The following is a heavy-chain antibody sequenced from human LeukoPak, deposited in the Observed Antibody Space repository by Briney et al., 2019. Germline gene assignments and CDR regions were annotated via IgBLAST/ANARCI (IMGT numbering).Heavy chain of an antibody. J-gene: IGHJ2*01. CDR3: ARDRGVPAARPFDL. V-gene: IGHV3-21*01. Sequence: GGSLRPSCAASGFTFSSYSMNWVRQAPGKGLEWVSSISSSSSYIYYADSVKGRFTISRDNAKNSLYLQMNSLRAEDTAVYYCARDRGVPAARPFDLWGRGTLVTVSS. D-gene: IGHD2-2*01. CDR1: GFTFSSYS. CDR2: ISSSSSYI.